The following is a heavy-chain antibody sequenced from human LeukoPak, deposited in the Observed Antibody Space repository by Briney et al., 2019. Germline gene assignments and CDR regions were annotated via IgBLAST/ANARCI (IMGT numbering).Heavy chain of an antibody. CDR3: AKDRLCGGDCYWYYYYYMDV. CDR1: GFTFSSYA. V-gene: IGHV3-23*01. J-gene: IGHJ6*03. D-gene: IGHD2-21*01. Sequence: GGSLRLSCADSGFTFSSYAMSWVRQAPGKGLEWVSAISGSGGSTYYADSVKGRFTISRDNSKNTLYLQMNSLRAEDTAVYYCAKDRLCGGDCYWYYYYYMDVWGKGTTVTVSS. CDR2: ISGSGGST.